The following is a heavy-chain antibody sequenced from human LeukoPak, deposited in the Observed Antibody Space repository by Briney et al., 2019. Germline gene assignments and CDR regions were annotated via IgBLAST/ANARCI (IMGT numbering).Heavy chain of an antibody. CDR1: GFTFSSCW. V-gene: IGHV3-74*01. D-gene: IGHD5-18*01. Sequence: GGSLRLSCAASGFTFSSCWMHWVRQAPGKGLVWVSRINSDGSSTSYADSVRGRFTISRDNAKNTLYLQMNSLRAEDTAVYYCASGPSLAMAPWYYYGMDVWGQGTTVTVSS. CDR2: INSDGSST. CDR3: ASGPSLAMAPWYYYGMDV. J-gene: IGHJ6*02.